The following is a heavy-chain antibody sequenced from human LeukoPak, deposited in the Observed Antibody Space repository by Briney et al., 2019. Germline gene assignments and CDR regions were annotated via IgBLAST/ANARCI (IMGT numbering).Heavy chain of an antibody. V-gene: IGHV3-21*01. D-gene: IGHD5-18*01. CDR2: ISISSSYI. CDR1: GFTFSSYS. J-gene: IGHJ6*02. Sequence: GGSLRLSCAASGFTFSSYSMTWVRQAPGKGLEWVSSISISSSYIYYADSVKGRFTISRDNAKNSLYLQMNSLRAEDTAVYYCARTARQPFYYYGMDVWGQGTTVTVSS. CDR3: ARTARQPFYYYGMDV.